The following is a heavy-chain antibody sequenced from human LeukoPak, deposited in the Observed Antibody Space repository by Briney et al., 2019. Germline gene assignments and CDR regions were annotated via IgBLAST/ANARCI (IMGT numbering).Heavy chain of an antibody. D-gene: IGHD6-19*01. J-gene: IGHJ4*02. CDR2: IRSKANSYAT. Sequence: GGSLRLSCEASGFTFFNYAMSWVRQASGKGLEWVGRIRSKANSYATAYAASVKGRFTISRDDSKNTAYLQMNSLKTEDTAVYYCTAVAGPTPFDYWGQGTLVTVSS. CDR3: TAVAGPTPFDY. CDR1: GFTFFNYA. V-gene: IGHV3-73*01.